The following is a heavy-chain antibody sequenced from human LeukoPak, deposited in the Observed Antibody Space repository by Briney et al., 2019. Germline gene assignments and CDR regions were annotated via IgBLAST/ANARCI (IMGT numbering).Heavy chain of an antibody. D-gene: IGHD1-26*01. CDR2: IYYTGST. CDR3: ARRGGSGRAFDY. CDR1: GGSISSYY. V-gene: IGHV4-59*05. J-gene: IGHJ4*02. Sequence: SETLSLTCTVSGGSISSYYWSWIRQPPGKGLEWIGSIYYTGSTYDNPSLKSRVTISVDTSKNQFSLKLSSVTAADTAVYYCARRGGSGRAFDYWGQGTLVTVSS.